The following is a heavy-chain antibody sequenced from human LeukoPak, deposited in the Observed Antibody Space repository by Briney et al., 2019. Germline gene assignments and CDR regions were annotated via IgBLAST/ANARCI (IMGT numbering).Heavy chain of an antibody. CDR2: IKQDGSEK. Sequence: PGGSLRLSCAASGFTFSSYGMHWVRQAPGKGLEWVANIKQDGSEKYYVDSVKGRFTISRDNAKNSLYLQMNSLRAEDTAVYYCARDLARYSGYDYGGGYWGQGTLVTVSS. CDR1: GFTFSSYG. CDR3: ARDLARYSGYDYGGGY. D-gene: IGHD5-12*01. J-gene: IGHJ4*02. V-gene: IGHV3-7*01.